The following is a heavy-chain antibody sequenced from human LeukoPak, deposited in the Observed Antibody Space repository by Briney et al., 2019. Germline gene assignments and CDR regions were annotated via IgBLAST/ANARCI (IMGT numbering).Heavy chain of an antibody. V-gene: IGHV3-53*01. D-gene: IGHD3-22*01. CDR2: IYSGGST. J-gene: IGHJ4*02. CDR3: ARRAGDYSHPYDY. CDR1: GFTFDDYG. Sequence: GGSLRLSCVASGFTFDDYGMSWVRQAPGKGLEWVSLIYSGGSTYYTDSVKGRFTISRDNSKNTLYLQMNSLRAEDTAVYYCARRAGDYSHPYDYWGQGILVTVSS.